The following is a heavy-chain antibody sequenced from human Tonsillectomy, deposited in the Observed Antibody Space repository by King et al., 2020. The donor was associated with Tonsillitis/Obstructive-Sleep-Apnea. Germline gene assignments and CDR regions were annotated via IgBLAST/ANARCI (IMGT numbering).Heavy chain of an antibody. V-gene: IGHV1-2*06. CDR2: INPNSGGT. Sequence: QLVQSGAEVKKPGASVKVSCKASGYTFTGYYMHWVRQAPGQGLEWMGRINPNSGGTNYAQKFQGRVTMTRETPNSTAYMELSRLRSDDTAVYYCARGVRSWNAVAFDIWGQGTMVTVSS. CDR3: ARGVRSWNAVAFDI. D-gene: IGHD1-1*01. CDR1: GYTFTGYY. J-gene: IGHJ3*02.